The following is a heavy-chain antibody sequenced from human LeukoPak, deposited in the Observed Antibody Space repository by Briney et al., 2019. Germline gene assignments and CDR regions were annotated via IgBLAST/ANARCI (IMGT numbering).Heavy chain of an antibody. D-gene: IGHD1-26*01. Sequence: ASVKVSCKASGYTFTGYYMNWVRQAPGQGLEWMGWINPNSGGTNYAQKFQGRVTMTRDTSISTAYMELSRLRFDDTAVYYCARAWGGELLRLNWFDPWGQGTLVTVSS. CDR3: ARAWGGELLRLNWFDP. CDR1: GYTFTGYY. V-gene: IGHV1-2*02. J-gene: IGHJ5*02. CDR2: INPNSGGT.